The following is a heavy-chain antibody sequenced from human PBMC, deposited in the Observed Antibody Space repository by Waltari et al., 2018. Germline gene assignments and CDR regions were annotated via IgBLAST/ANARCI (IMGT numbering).Heavy chain of an antibody. Sequence: EVQLVESGGGLVKPGGSLRLSCAASGFTFSSYSMTWVRQAPGKGLEWVSSISSSSSYIYYADSVKGRFTISRDNAKNSLYLQMNSLRAEDTAVYYCARIGYYYDHSSAPTDYWGQGTLVTVSS. CDR1: GFTFSSYS. CDR3: ARIGYYYDHSSAPTDY. V-gene: IGHV3-21*01. CDR2: ISSSSSYI. D-gene: IGHD3-22*01. J-gene: IGHJ4*02.